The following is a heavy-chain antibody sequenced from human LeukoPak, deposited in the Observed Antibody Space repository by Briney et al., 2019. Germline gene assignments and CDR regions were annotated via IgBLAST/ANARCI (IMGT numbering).Heavy chain of an antibody. V-gene: IGHV3-30*04. CDR2: ISYDGTYN. D-gene: IGHD3-10*01. J-gene: IGHJ4*02. CDR1: GFTFSSCA. CDR3: ARRRIGVLRGVTGPPDY. Sequence: GGSLRLSCAASGFTFSSCAMYWVRQAPGRGLEWVAIISYDGTYNYYADSVKGRFTISRDNSHSTLHLQMNSLRAEDTAVYYCARRRIGVLRGVTGPPDYRGQGTLVTVSS.